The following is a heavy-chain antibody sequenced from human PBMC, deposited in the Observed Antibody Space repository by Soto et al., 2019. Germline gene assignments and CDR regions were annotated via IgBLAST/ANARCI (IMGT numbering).Heavy chain of an antibody. Sequence: QVQLQQSGPGLVKPSQTLSLTCTVSGDTIRYAGYYWSWIRQVPGKGLEWIGYVFYSGTTEYNPSLKTRVTISVDTSKNQFSLSLTSVTVADTAVYYCARSTIFGVDPWGQGTLVVVSS. J-gene: IGHJ5*02. D-gene: IGHD3-3*01. CDR3: ARSTIFGVDP. V-gene: IGHV4-31*03. CDR2: VFYSGTT. CDR1: GDTIRYAGYY.